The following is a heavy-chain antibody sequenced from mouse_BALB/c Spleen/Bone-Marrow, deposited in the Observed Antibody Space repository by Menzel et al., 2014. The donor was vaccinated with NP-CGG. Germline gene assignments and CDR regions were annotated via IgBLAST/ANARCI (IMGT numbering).Heavy chain of an antibody. D-gene: IGHD2-14*01. CDR3: ARSGKVRNAMDY. CDR1: GYTFTDYA. J-gene: IGHJ4*01. V-gene: IGHV1S137*01. CDR2: ISGYYGDA. Sequence: QVQLQQSGAELVRPGVSVKISCKGSGYTFTDYAIHWVKQGHAKSLEWIGLISGYYGDAIYNQKFKGKATMTVDKSSSTAYMDLARLTSEDSAIYYCARSGKVRNAMDYWGQGTSVTVSS.